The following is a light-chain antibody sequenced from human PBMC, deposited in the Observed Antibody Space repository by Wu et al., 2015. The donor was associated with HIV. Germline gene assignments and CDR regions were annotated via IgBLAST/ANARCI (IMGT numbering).Light chain of an antibody. V-gene: IGKV3-20*01. CDR1: QTVNNNY. CDR2: GAS. J-gene: IGKJ5*01. CDR3: QQYDSSIT. Sequence: EIVLTQSPGTLSLSPGERATLSCRASQTVNNNYLAWYQQKPGQSPRVFIYGASNRATGIPDWFSGSGSGTDFTLTISRLEPEDFAMYYCQQYDSSITFGQGTRLEIK.